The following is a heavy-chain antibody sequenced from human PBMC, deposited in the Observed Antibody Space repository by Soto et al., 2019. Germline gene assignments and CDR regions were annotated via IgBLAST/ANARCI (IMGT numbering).Heavy chain of an antibody. Sequence: ASETLSLTCAVYCGSFSGYYWSWIRQPPGKGLKWIGEINYSVSTNYNLSLKSRVTISVDTPKNQLSLKLSSVTAADTAVYYCARTYGSGSRGTLDIWGQGTMVS. J-gene: IGHJ3*02. CDR1: CGSFSGYY. CDR2: INYSVST. D-gene: IGHD3-10*01. V-gene: IGHV4-34*01. CDR3: ARTYGSGSRGTLDI.